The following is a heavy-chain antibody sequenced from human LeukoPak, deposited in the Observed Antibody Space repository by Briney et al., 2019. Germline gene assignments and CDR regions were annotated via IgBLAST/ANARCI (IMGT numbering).Heavy chain of an antibody. CDR1: GFTFSSYS. V-gene: IGHV3-48*04. CDR2: ISSSSSTI. D-gene: IGHD3-16*02. Sequence: PGGSLRLSCAASGFTFSSYSMNWVRQAPGKGLEWVSYISSSSSTIYYADSVKGRFTISRDNAKNSLYLQMNSLRAEDTAVYYCARGYTTRVDYWGQGTLVTVSS. J-gene: IGHJ4*02. CDR3: ARGYTTRVDY.